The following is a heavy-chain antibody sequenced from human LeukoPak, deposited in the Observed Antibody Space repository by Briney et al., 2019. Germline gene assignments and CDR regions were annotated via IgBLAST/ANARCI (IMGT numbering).Heavy chain of an antibody. J-gene: IGHJ4*02. D-gene: IGHD3-3*01. CDR3: ARENTIFGVVIPFDY. Sequence: ASVKVSCKASGYTFTSYGISWVRQAPGQGLEWMGWISAYNGTTNYAQKLQGRVTMTTDTSTSTAYMELRSLRSDDTAVYYCARENTIFGVVIPFDYWGQGTLVTVSS. V-gene: IGHV1-18*01. CDR1: GYTFTSYG. CDR2: ISAYNGTT.